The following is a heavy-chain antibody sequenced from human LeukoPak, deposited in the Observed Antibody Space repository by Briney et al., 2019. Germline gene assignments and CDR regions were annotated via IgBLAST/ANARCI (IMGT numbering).Heavy chain of an antibody. Sequence: GASVKVSCKASGYTFTSYYMHWVRQAPGQGLEWMGIINPSGGSTSYAQKFQGRVTMTRDTSTSTAYMELSSLRSEDTAVYYCARDRATRTYYYGSSGYWYFDYWGQGTLVTVSS. V-gene: IGHV1-46*01. J-gene: IGHJ4*02. CDR1: GYTFTSYY. CDR2: INPSGGST. CDR3: ARDRATRTYYYGSSGYWYFDY. D-gene: IGHD3-22*01.